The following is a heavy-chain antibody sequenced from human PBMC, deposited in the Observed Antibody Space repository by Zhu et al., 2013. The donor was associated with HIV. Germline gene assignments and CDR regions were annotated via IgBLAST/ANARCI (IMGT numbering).Heavy chain of an antibody. CDR3: ARDWDCSGGSCYSDSRYFDY. CDR2: IIPIFGTA. V-gene: IGHV1-69*12. Sequence: QVQLVQSGAEVKKPGSSVKVSCKASGGTFSSYAISWVRQAPGQGLEWMGGIIPIFGTANYAQKFQGRVTITADESTSTAYMELSSLRSEDTAVYYCARDWDCSGGSCYSDSRYFDYWGQGTLVTVSS. CDR1: GGTFSSYA. D-gene: IGHD2-15*01. J-gene: IGHJ4*02.